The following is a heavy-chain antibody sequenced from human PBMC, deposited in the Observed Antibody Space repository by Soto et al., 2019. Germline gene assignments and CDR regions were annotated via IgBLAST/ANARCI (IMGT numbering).Heavy chain of an antibody. CDR2: INHSGST. Sequence: SETLSLTCAVYGGSFSGYYWSWIRQPPGKGLEWIGEINHSGSTNYNPSLKSRVTISVDTPKNQFSLKLSSVTAADTAVYYCARGRGGDIVVVPARVPSYYMDVWGKGTTVTVSS. J-gene: IGHJ6*03. D-gene: IGHD2-2*01. CDR1: GGSFSGYY. V-gene: IGHV4-34*01. CDR3: ARGRGGDIVVVPARVPSYYMDV.